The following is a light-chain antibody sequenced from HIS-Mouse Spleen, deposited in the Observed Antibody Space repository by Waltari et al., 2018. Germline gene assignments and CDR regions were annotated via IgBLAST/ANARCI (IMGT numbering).Light chain of an antibody. CDR1: SSNIGNNY. J-gene: IGLJ3*02. CDR2: DNH. CDR3: GTWDSSLSAWV. Sequence: QSVLTQPPSVSAAPGQKVTISCSGSSSNIGNNYVSWYQQLPGTAPQLRIYDNHKRPSGIPDRFSGSKSGTSATLGITGLQTGDEADYYCGTWDSSLSAWVFGGGTKLTVL. V-gene: IGLV1-51*01.